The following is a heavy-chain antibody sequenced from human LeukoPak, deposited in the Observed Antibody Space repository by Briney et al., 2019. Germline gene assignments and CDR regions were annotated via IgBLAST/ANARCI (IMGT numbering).Heavy chain of an antibody. CDR1: GGSISSYY. CDR3: ARDTTPKYYYDSSGYYWFGAFDI. D-gene: IGHD3-22*01. J-gene: IGHJ3*02. CDR2: IYYSGST. V-gene: IGHV4-59*01. Sequence: SETLSLTCTVSGGSISSYYWSWIRQPPGKGLEWIGYIYYSGSTNYNPSLKSRVTISVDTSKNQFSLKLSSVTAADTAVYYCARDTTPKYYYDSSGYYWFGAFDIWGQGTMVTVSS.